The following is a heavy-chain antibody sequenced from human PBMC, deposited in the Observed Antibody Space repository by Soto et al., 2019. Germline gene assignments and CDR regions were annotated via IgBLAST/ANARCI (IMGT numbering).Heavy chain of an antibody. CDR1: GFVYSTYA. D-gene: IGHD1-1*01. Sequence: VQLVESGGGAVQPGRSLRLSCAASGFVYSTYAMHWVRLSPGTGLAWVALIWNDGTKEYYVDSVPGRFTISRDNPQNTLSIQMVSLKDDDSSVYICTRGIPAQYMSNWLYFYVDPWG. J-gene: IGHJ5*02. V-gene: IGHV3-33*01. CDR2: IWNDGTKE. CDR3: TRGIPAQYMSNWLYFYVDP.